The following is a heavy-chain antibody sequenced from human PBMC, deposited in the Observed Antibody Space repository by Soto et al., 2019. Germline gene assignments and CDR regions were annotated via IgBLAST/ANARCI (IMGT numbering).Heavy chain of an antibody. Sequence: QVQLQESGPGLVKPSGTLSLTCAVSSGSISSSNWWSWVRQPPGKGLEWIGEIYHSVSTNYNPSLKSRVTISVDKSKNQFSLKLSSVTAADTAVYYCARGKGDYIWGSYRQDAWFDPWGQGTLVTVSS. CDR1: SGSISSSNW. V-gene: IGHV4-4*02. D-gene: IGHD3-16*02. J-gene: IGHJ5*02. CDR2: IYHSVST. CDR3: ARGKGDYIWGSYRQDAWFDP.